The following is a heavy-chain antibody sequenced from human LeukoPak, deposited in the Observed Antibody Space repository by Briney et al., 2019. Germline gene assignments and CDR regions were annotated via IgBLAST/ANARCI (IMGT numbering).Heavy chain of an antibody. CDR3: ALSIASPSALDY. J-gene: IGHJ4*02. D-gene: IGHD6-6*01. CDR2: INPSGGST. V-gene: IGHV1-46*01. CDR1: VYSFTINY. Sequence: ASVKVSCKASVYSFTINYMHWVRQAPGQGLEWMGIINPSGGSTSYAQKFQGRVTMTRDTSTSTVYMELSSLRSEDTAVYYCALSIASPSALDYWGQGTLVTVSS.